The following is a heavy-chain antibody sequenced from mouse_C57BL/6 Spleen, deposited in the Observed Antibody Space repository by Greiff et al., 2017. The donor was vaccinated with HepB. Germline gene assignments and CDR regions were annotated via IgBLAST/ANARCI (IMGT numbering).Heavy chain of an antibody. Sequence: QVQLQQPGAELVRPGTSVKLSCKASGYTFTSYWMHWVKQRPGQGLEWIGVIDPSDSYTNYNQKFKGKATLTVDTSSSTAYMQLSSLTSEDSAVYYCAGGGGYWYFDVWGTGTTVTVSS. CDR1: GYTFTSYW. CDR2: IDPSDSYT. CDR3: AGGGGYWYFDV. D-gene: IGHD1-1*02. J-gene: IGHJ1*03. V-gene: IGHV1-59*01.